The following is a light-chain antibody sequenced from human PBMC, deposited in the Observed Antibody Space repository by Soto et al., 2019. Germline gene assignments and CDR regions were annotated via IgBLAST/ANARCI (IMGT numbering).Light chain of an antibody. V-gene: IGLV2-23*01. Sequence: QSVLTQPASVSGSPGQSITISCTGTSSDVGSYNLVSWYQQHPGKAPKLMIYEDSKRPSGVSTRFSGSKSGNTASLTISGLQAEDEADYYCCSYAGSGTYVVGTGTKVTV. J-gene: IGLJ1*01. CDR2: EDS. CDR3: CSYAGSGTYV. CDR1: SSDVGSYNL.